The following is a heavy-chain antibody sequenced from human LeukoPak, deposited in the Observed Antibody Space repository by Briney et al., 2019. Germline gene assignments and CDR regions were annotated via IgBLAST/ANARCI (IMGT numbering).Heavy chain of an antibody. V-gene: IGHV3-7*03. D-gene: IGHD3-3*01. CDR1: GFTFSSYW. CDR2: INHNGNVN. Sequence: GGSLRLSCAASGFTFSSYWMNWARQAPGKGLEWVASINHNGNVNYYVDSVKGRFTISRDNAKNSLYLQMSNLSAEHTAVYYCARVPYRTYYDFWSGYTGGHEYYFDYWGQGTLVTVSS. J-gene: IGHJ4*02. CDR3: ARVPYRTYYDFWSGYTGGHEYYFDY.